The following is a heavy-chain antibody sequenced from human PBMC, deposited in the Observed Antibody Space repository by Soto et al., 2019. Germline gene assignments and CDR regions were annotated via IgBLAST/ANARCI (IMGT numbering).Heavy chain of an antibody. CDR1: GYTFTSYD. D-gene: IGHD4-17*01. V-gene: IGHV1-8*01. CDR2: MNLNSGYT. CDR3: ARANGDFDY. J-gene: IGHJ4*02. Sequence: QVQLVQSGAEVKKPGASVKVSCKASGYTFTSYDINWVRQATGQGLEWMGWMNLNSGYTGSAQKFQGRVTMTRSNSIRTAHMELSSLTSEDTAVYYCARANGDFDYWGQGTLVTVSS.